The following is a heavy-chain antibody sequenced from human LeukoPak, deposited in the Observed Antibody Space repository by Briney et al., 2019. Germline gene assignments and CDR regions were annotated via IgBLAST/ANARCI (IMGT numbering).Heavy chain of an antibody. J-gene: IGHJ6*03. V-gene: IGHV3-66*02. Sequence: GGSLRLSCAASGFTVSSNYRSWVRQAPGKGLEWFSVIYSGGSTYYADSVKGRFTISRDNSKNTLYLQMNSLRAEDTAVYYCGRVSCSSTSCYYYYYYMDVWGKGTTVTVSS. D-gene: IGHD2-2*01. CDR2: IYSGGST. CDR1: GFTVSSNY. CDR3: GRVSCSSTSCYYYYYYMDV.